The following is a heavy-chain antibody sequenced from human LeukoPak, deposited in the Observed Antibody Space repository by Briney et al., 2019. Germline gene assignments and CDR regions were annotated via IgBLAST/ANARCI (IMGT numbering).Heavy chain of an antibody. CDR3: VRWYDAFDI. D-gene: IGHD2-15*01. Sequence: GSLRLSCAASGFTFSNAWMSWVRQAPGKGLEWVSYISSSSSYTNYADSVKGRFTISRDNAKNSLYLQMNSLRAEDTAVYYCVRWYDAFDIWGQGTMVTVSS. J-gene: IGHJ3*02. CDR2: ISSSSSYT. CDR1: GFTFSNAW. V-gene: IGHV3-11*03.